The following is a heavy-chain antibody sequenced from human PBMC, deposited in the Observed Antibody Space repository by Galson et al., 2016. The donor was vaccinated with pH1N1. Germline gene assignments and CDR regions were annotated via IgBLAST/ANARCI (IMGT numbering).Heavy chain of an antibody. V-gene: IGHV1-46*01. CDR1: GYMFTKYY. CDR2: IDPSSGGT. Sequence: SVKVSCKASGYMFTKYYMHWVRQAPGQGLEWMGVIDPSSGGTTYSPKFQDTLTITRDTSTSTVHMEFSSLRPEDTAMYFCATFSGPAGTTFDYWGQGTLVTVSS. J-gene: IGHJ4*02. D-gene: IGHD6-13*01. CDR3: ATFSGPAGTTFDY.